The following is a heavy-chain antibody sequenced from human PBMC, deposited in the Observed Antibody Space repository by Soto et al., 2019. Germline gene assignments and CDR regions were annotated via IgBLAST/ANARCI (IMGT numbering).Heavy chain of an antibody. CDR3: ARVDYEILTGSYAMDV. Sequence: PSETLSLTCTVSGDSLGNYYWFWIRQPVGKGLEWIGRVSSSGNTNANPTLNSRATMSIDTSKNQFSLRLRSVTAADTAVYYCARVDYEILTGSYAMDVSGQGTTVTVSS. D-gene: IGHD3-9*01. CDR2: VSSSGNT. CDR1: GDSLGNYY. J-gene: IGHJ6*02. V-gene: IGHV4-4*07.